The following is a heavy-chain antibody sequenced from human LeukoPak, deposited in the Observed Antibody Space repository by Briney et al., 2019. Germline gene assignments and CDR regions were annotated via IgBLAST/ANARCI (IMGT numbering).Heavy chain of an antibody. Sequence: ASVKVSCKASGYTFTSYDINWVRQATGQGLEWMGWMNPNSGNTGYAQKFQGRVTITRNTSISTAYMELSSLRSEDTAVYYCARNYDSSGGLDYWGQGTLVTVSS. CDR1: GYTFTSYD. D-gene: IGHD3-22*01. CDR2: MNPNSGNT. V-gene: IGHV1-8*03. CDR3: ARNYDSSGGLDY. J-gene: IGHJ4*02.